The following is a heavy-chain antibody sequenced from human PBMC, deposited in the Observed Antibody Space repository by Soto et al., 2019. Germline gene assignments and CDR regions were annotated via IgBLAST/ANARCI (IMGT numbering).Heavy chain of an antibody. CDR3: AKLISDYYTDAFDI. D-gene: IGHD3-3*01. J-gene: IGHJ3*02. CDR1: GFTFSSYA. CDR2: ISDGGATT. Sequence: GGSLRLSCAASGFTFSSYAMSWVRQVPGKGLECVSSISDGGATTYYADSVKGRFTVSRDNSKNTLYLQMNSLRAEDTAAYYCAKLISDYYTDAFDIWGQGTMVTVSS. V-gene: IGHV3-23*01.